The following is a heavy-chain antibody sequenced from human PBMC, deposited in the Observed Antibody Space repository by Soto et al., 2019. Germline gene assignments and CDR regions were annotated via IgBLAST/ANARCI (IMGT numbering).Heavy chain of an antibody. CDR3: TTGSTSTKNY. Sequence: GGSLRLSCAASGFTFSNAWLSWVRQAPGKGLEWVGRIKSKTDGGTTDYTAPVKGRFTISRDDSKNTLYLQMNSLKIEDTAVYYCTTGSTSTKNYWGQGTLVTVAS. D-gene: IGHD6-6*01. V-gene: IGHV3-15*01. J-gene: IGHJ4*02. CDR2: IKSKTDGGTT. CDR1: GFTFSNAW.